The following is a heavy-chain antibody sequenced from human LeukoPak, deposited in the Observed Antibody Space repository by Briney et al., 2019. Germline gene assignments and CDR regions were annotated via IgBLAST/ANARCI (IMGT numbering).Heavy chain of an antibody. CDR1: GDSVPNSSAA. D-gene: IGHD6-19*01. CDR3: ARDRGGGWYFGY. CDR2: TYYRSKWSN. J-gene: IGHJ4*02. Sequence: SQTLSLTCAISGDSVPNSSAAWNWIRQSPLRGLEWLGRTYYRSKWSNDYAVSVKSRITINPDTSKNQFSLQLSSVTPDDTAVYYCARDRGGGWYFGYWGQGTLVTVSS. V-gene: IGHV6-1*01.